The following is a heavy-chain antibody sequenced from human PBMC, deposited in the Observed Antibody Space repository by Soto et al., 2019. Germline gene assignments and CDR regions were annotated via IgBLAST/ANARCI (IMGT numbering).Heavy chain of an antibody. V-gene: IGHV3-30*18. CDR3: AKGRFDVVTISPFDH. CDR1: GLTFSSFG. Sequence: AGGSLRLSCAASGLTFSSFGMHWVRQAPGKGLEWVAVISYDGTEEEYADSVKGRATVSRDNSKNTVYLQMNRLRGDDSAIYYCAKGRFDVVTISPFDHWGQGTLVTVSS. CDR2: ISYDGTEE. D-gene: IGHD3-3*02. J-gene: IGHJ4*01.